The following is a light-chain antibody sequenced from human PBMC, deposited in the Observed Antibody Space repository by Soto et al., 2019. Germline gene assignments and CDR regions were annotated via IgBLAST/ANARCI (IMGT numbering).Light chain of an antibody. CDR2: DAS. CDR1: QSISSW. CDR3: QQYNSYWT. V-gene: IGKV1-5*01. Sequence: IQMTQSPSTLSASVGDRVTITCRASQSISSWLAWYQQKPGKAPKLLIYDASSLESGVPSRSSGGGSGTEFTLTISSLQPDDSATYYCQQYNSYWTFGQGTKVDIK. J-gene: IGKJ1*01.